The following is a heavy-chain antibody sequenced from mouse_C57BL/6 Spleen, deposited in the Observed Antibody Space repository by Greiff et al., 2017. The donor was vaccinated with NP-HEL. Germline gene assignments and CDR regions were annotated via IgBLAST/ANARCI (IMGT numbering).Heavy chain of an antibody. CDR1: GFNIKDYY. D-gene: IGHD3-2*02. J-gene: IGHJ4*01. Sequence: VQLQQSGAELVRPGASVKLSCTASGFNIKDYYMHWVKQRPEQGLEWIGRIDPEDGDTEYAPKFQGKATMTADTSSNTAYLQLSSLTSEDTAVYYCTRELRLRLYYAMDYWGQGTSVTVSS. CDR2: IDPEDGDT. CDR3: TRELRLRLYYAMDY. V-gene: IGHV14-1*01.